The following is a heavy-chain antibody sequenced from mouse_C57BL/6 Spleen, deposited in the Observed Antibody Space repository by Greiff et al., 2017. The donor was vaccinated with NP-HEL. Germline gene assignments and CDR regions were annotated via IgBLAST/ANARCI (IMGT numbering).Heavy chain of an antibody. Sequence: DVQLQESGGGLVKPGGSLKLSCAASGFTFSDYGMHWVRQAPEKGLEWVAYISSGSSTIYYADTVKGRFTISRDNAKNTLFLQMTSLRSEDTAMYYCATDYRYYFDYWGQGTTLTVSS. CDR1: GFTFSDYG. J-gene: IGHJ2*01. V-gene: IGHV5-17*01. CDR2: ISSGSSTI. CDR3: ATDYRYYFDY. D-gene: IGHD2-13*01.